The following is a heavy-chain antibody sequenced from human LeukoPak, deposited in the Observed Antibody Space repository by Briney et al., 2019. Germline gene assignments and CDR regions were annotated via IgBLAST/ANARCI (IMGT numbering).Heavy chain of an antibody. CDR3: ARERLGGGAWYYFDY. CDR2: INPNSGGT. V-gene: IGHV1-2*02. J-gene: IGHJ4*02. Sequence: ASVKVSCKASGYTFTSYYMHWVRQAPGQGLEWMGWINPNSGGTNYAQKFQGRVTMTRDTSISTAYMELSRLRSDDTAVYYCARERLGGGAWYYFDYWGQGTLVTVSS. CDR1: GYTFTSYY. D-gene: IGHD3-16*01.